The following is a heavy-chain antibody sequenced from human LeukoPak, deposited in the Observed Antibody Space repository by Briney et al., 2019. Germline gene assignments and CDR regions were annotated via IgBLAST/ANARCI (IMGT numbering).Heavy chain of an antibody. Sequence: PGTSLRLSCEVSGLSFSSYAMHWVRQAPGKGLEWVAVIRHDETKEYYADSVQGRFTIPRDTPNNMLYLQMNNMRAEDTAVYYCAKEYTPSSPLGELDSWGQGTLVIVSS. D-gene: IGHD6-6*01. CDR2: IRHDETKE. V-gene: IGHV3-33*03. J-gene: IGHJ4*02. CDR3: AKEYTPSSPLGELDS. CDR1: GLSFSSYA.